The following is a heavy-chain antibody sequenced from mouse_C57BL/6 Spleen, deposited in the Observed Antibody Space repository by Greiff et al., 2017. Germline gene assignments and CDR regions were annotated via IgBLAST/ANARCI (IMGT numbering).Heavy chain of an antibody. CDR1: GYSFTGYY. J-gene: IGHJ4*01. CDR2: INPSTGGT. CDR3: ARSGIYYYGSSPYYAMDY. V-gene: IGHV1-42*01. D-gene: IGHD1-1*01. Sequence: DVQLQESGPELVKPGASVKISCKASGYSFTGYYMNWVKQSPEKSLEWIGEINPSTGGTTYNQKFKAKATLTVDKSSSTAYMQLKSLTSEDSAVYYCARSGIYYYGSSPYYAMDYWGQGTSVTVSS.